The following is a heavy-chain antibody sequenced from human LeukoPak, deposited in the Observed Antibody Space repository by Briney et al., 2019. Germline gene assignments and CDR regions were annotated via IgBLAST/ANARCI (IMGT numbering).Heavy chain of an antibody. CDR3: ARGGRDYVWGSYRSIPFDY. CDR1: GYTFTSYD. V-gene: IGHV1-8*01. Sequence: GASVKVSCKASGYTFTSYDINWVRQATGQGLEWMGWMNPNSGNTGYAQKFQGRVTMTRNTSISTAYMELSSLRSEDTAVYYCARGGRDYVWGSYRSIPFDYWGQGTLVTVSS. D-gene: IGHD3-16*02. J-gene: IGHJ4*02. CDR2: MNPNSGNT.